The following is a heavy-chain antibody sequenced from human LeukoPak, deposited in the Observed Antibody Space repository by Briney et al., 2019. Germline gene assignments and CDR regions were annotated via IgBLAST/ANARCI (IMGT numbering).Heavy chain of an antibody. CDR1: GYTFTGYY. V-gene: IGHV1-2*02. CDR3: ARPCRVSGYDAFDI. D-gene: IGHD6-13*01. J-gene: IGHJ3*02. CDR2: INPNSGGT. Sequence: ASVKVSCKASGYTFTGYYMHWVRQAPGQGLEWMGWINPNSGGTNYAQKFQGRVTMTRDTSISTAYMELSRLRSDDTAVYYCARPCRVSGYDAFDIWGQGTMVTVSS.